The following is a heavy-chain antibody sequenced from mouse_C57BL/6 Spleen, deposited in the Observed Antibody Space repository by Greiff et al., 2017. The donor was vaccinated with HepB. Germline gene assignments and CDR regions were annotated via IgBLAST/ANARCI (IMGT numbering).Heavy chain of an antibody. V-gene: IGHV5-17*01. Sequence: EVKLVESGGGLVKPGGSLKLSCAASGFTFSDYGMHWVRQAPEKGLEWVAYISSGSSTIYYADTVKGRFTISRDNAKNTLFLQMTSLRSEDTARYYCARPRHYYGSSPFAYWGQGTLVTVSA. CDR3: ARPRHYYGSSPFAY. D-gene: IGHD1-1*01. CDR2: ISSGSSTI. CDR1: GFTFSDYG. J-gene: IGHJ3*01.